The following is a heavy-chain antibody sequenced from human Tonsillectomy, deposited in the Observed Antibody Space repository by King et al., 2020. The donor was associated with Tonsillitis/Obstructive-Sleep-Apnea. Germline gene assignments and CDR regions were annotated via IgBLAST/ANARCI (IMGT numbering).Heavy chain of an antibody. J-gene: IGHJ5*02. CDR1: GFSLSTSGVG. D-gene: IGHD3-10*01. CDR2: IYWDDDK. Sequence: ITLKESGPTLVKPPQTLTLTCTFSGFSLSTSGVGVGWIRQPPGKALEWLALIYWDDDKRYSPSLKSRLTITKDTSKNQVVLTMTNMDPVDTGTYYCAPTLGGDGELLSDRFDPWGQGTLVTVSS. V-gene: IGHV2-5*02. CDR3: APTLGGDGELLSDRFDP.